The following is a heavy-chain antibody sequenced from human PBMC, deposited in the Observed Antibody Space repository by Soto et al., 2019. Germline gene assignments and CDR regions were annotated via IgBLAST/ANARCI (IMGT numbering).Heavy chain of an antibody. V-gene: IGHV4-34*01. CDR1: GGSFTGYY. CDR3: TRGQEGVVATH. D-gene: IGHD5-12*01. J-gene: IGHJ4*02. Sequence: QVQLQQWGAGLLKPSETLSLTCAVNGGSFTGYYWSWVRQPPGKGLEWIGEVKDGGVTNYSPSLRSRVTISSDAPKKQFSLKVTSVTAADTAVYYCTRGQEGVVATHCDQGTLVTVSS. CDR2: VKDGGVT.